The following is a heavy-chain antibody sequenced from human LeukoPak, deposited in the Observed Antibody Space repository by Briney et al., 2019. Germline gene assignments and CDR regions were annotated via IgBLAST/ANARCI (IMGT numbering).Heavy chain of an antibody. J-gene: IGHJ6*03. CDR2: IKQDGSEK. Sequence: PGGSLRLSCAASGFTFSNNWMSWVRQAPGKGLEWVANIKQDGSEKYYVDSVKGRFTISRDNAKNSLYLQMNSLRAEDTAVYYCARFAAGGSYYYYMDVWGKGTTVTVSS. CDR1: GFTFSNNW. D-gene: IGHD6-25*01. CDR3: ARFAAGGSYYYYMDV. V-gene: IGHV3-7*01.